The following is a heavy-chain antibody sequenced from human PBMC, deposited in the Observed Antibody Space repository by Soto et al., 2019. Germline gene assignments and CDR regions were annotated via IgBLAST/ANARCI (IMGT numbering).Heavy chain of an antibody. V-gene: IGHV4-34*01. J-gene: IGHJ6*02. CDR1: GGSFSVYY. CDR3: ARILHYYYYGMDV. Sequence: SETLSLTCAVYGGSFSVYYWSWIRQPPGKGLEWIGEINHSGSTNYNPSLKSRVTISVDTSKNQFSLKLSSVTAADTAVYYCARILHYYYYGMDVWGQGTTVTVSS. CDR2: INHSGST.